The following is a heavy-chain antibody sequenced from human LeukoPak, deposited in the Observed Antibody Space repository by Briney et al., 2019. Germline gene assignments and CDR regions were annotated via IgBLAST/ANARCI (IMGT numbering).Heavy chain of an antibody. CDR2: ISAYNGNT. D-gene: IGHD3-10*01. J-gene: IGHJ4*02. CDR3: ARDLTEHMVRGVRELDY. V-gene: IGHV1-18*01. Sequence: GASVKVSCKASGYTFTSYGISWVRQAPGQGLEWMGWISAYNGNTSYAQKLQGRVTMTTDTSTSTAYMELRSLRSDDTAVYYCARDLTEHMVRGVRELDYWGQGTLVTVSS. CDR1: GYTFTSYG.